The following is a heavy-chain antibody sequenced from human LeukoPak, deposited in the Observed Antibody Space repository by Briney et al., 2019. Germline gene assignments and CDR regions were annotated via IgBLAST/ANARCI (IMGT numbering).Heavy chain of an antibody. V-gene: IGHV1-2*02. D-gene: IGHD5-18*01. CDR1: GYTFTDYY. J-gene: IGHJ3*02. CDR2: ISPNSGGT. CDR3: ARVWIQGTIIGGAFDI. Sequence: ASVKVSCKASGYTFTDYYIHWVRQAPGQGLEWMGWISPNSGGTNYAQKFQGRVTMTRDTSISTAYMELSSLRSEDTAVYYCARVWIQGTIIGGAFDIWGQGTMVTVSS.